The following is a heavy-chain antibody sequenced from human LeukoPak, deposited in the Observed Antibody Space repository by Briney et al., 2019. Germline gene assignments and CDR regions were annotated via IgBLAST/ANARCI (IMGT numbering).Heavy chain of an antibody. Sequence: SETLSLTCTVSGGSISSYYWSWIRQPPGKGLEWIGYIYYSGSTNYNPSLKSRVTISVDTSKNQFSLKLSSVTAADAAVYYCARHGHYDFWSGYQPDYYYYYMDVWGKGTTVTVSS. CDR2: IYYSGST. D-gene: IGHD3-3*01. CDR3: ARHGHYDFWSGYQPDYYYYYMDV. V-gene: IGHV4-59*08. CDR1: GGSISSYY. J-gene: IGHJ6*03.